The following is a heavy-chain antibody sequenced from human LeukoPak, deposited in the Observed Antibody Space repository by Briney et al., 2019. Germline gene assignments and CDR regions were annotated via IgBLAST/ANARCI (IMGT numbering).Heavy chain of an antibody. Sequence: SSETLSLTCTVSGGSISSYYWSWIWQPPGKGLEWIGYIYYSGSTNYNPSLKSRVTISVDTSKNQFSLKLSSVTAADTAVYYCAVGMGYCSSTSCYSGFNFDYWGQGTLVTVSS. CDR3: AVGMGYCSSTSCYSGFNFDY. CDR1: GGSISSYY. V-gene: IGHV4-59*01. D-gene: IGHD2-2*01. CDR2: IYYSGST. J-gene: IGHJ4*02.